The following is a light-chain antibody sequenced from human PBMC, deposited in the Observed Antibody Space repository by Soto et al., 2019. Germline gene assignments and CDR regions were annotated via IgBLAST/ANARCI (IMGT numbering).Light chain of an antibody. V-gene: IGKV3D-15*01. CDR1: QSVGTN. J-gene: IGKJ5*01. CDR3: QQLNYWPRIT. Sequence: EIVITQSPCTLSLSPGERATLSCRASQSVGTNLAWYQQRPGQAPRLLVYGAFTRASGIPPRFSGSGSGTDFTLTISSLQSEDFAVYYCQQLNYWPRITFGQGTRLEIK. CDR2: GAF.